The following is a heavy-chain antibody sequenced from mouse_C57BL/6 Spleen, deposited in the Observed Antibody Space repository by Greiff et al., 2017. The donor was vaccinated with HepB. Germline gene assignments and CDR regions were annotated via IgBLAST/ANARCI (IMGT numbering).Heavy chain of an antibody. J-gene: IGHJ3*01. CDR3: AIRSRFAY. CDR1: GFTFSDYG. D-gene: IGHD1-1*01. CDR2: ISSGSSTI. V-gene: IGHV5-17*01. Sequence: EVQLQQSGGGLVKPGGSLKLSCAASGFTFSDYGMHWVRQAPEKGLEWVAYISSGSSTIYYADTVKGRFTISRDNAKNTLFLQMTSLRSEDTAMYYCAIRSRFAYWGQGTLVTVSA.